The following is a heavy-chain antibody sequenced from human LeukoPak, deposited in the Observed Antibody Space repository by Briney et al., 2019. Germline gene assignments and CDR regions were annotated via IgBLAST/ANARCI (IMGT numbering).Heavy chain of an antibody. J-gene: IGHJ2*01. CDR1: GLTFSTYS. Sequence: GGSLRLACAASGLTFSTYSMNWVRQAPGKGLEWVSSISSSTKYIHYADSVKGRFTMSRDNAKNSLHLQMNSLRVEDTAVYYCARNDILTGYYSWYFDLWGRGTLVTVSS. D-gene: IGHD3-9*01. CDR3: ARNDILTGYYSWYFDL. V-gene: IGHV3-21*01. CDR2: ISSSTKYI.